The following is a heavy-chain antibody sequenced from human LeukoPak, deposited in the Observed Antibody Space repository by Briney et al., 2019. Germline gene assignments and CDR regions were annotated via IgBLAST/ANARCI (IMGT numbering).Heavy chain of an antibody. CDR1: GGSISSYY. J-gene: IGHJ5*02. CDR2: IYYSGST. CDR3: ARLARGWFDP. Sequence: SETLSLTCTVSGGSISSYYWSWIGQPPGKGLEWIGYIYYSGSTNYNPSLKSRVTISVDTSKNQFSLKLSSVTAADTAVYYCARLARGWFDPWGQGTLVTVSS. D-gene: IGHD3-10*01. V-gene: IGHV4-59*08.